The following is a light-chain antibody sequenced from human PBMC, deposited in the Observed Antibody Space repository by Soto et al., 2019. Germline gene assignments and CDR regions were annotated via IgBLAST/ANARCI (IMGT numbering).Light chain of an antibody. CDR3: QQSYSTWT. CDR1: QSISSY. J-gene: IGKJ1*01. CDR2: AAS. Sequence: EIQMTQSPSSLSASVGRRVTITCRASQSISSYLNWYQQKPGKAPKLLIYAASSLQSGVPSRFGGGRSGTDFTLTISSLQPEVFATYYCQQSYSTWTFGQGTKVDI. V-gene: IGKV1-39*01.